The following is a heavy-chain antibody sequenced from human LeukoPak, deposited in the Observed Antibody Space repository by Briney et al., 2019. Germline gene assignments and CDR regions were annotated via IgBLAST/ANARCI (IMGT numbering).Heavy chain of an antibody. V-gene: IGHV1-2*02. J-gene: IGHJ3*02. CDR2: INPNSGGT. Sequence: SVKVSCKASGYTFTGYYMHWVRQAPGQGLEWMGWINPNSGGTNYAQKFQGRVTMTRDTSISTAYMELSRLRSDDTAVYYCARAEAISGDAFEIWGQGTMVTVSS. D-gene: IGHD3-3*02. CDR1: GYTFTGYY. CDR3: ARAEAISGDAFEI.